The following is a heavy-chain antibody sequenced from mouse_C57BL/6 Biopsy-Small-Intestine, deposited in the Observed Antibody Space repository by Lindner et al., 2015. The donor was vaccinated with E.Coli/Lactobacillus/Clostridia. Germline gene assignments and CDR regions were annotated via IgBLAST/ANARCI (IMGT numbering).Heavy chain of an antibody. D-gene: IGHD1-3*01. Sequence: VQLQESGPELVKPGASVKISCKASGYAFSSSWMNWVKQRPGKGLEWIGRIFPGDGGTNYNGKFKGEATLTADKSSTTAYMRLSRLTSEDSAVYFCAKSSNNYAYYFDYWGQGTTLTVSS. V-gene: IGHV1-82*01. CDR1: GYAFSSSW. CDR3: AKSSNNYAYYFDY. J-gene: IGHJ2*01. CDR2: IFPGDGGT.